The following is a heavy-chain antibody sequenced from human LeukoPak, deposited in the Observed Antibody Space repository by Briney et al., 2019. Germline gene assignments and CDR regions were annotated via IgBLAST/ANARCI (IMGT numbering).Heavy chain of an antibody. CDR3: ARAHIVVVTATPGAFDT. D-gene: IGHD2-21*02. CDR1: GFSFSTYG. Sequence: PGGSLRLSCAASGFSFSTYGLHWARQAPGKGLEWVAVISYDGSNKYYADSVKGRFTISRDNSKNTLYLQMNSLRAEDTAVYYCARAHIVVVTATPGAFDTWGQGTMVTVSS. CDR2: ISYDGSNK. V-gene: IGHV3-30*03. J-gene: IGHJ3*02.